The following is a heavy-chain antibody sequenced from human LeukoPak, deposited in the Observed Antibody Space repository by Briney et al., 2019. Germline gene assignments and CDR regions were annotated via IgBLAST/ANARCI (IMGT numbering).Heavy chain of an antibody. Sequence: GGSLRLSCAASGFTFSSYAMNWVRQAPGKGLEWVSSISSSFSYIYYADSVKGRFTISRVNAKNSLYLHMNSLRAEDTAVYYCARDLSGIDVWGQGTTVTVSS. J-gene: IGHJ6*02. CDR2: ISSSFSYI. V-gene: IGHV3-21*01. D-gene: IGHD2/OR15-2a*01. CDR1: GFTFSSYA. CDR3: ARDLSGIDV.